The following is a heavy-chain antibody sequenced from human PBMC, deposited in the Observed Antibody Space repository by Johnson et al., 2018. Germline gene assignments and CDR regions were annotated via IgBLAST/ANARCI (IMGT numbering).Heavy chain of an antibody. CDR3: AKGSNYYDSSDDAFDI. V-gene: IGHV3-30*18. CDR2: ISYDGSNK. J-gene: IGHJ3*02. CDR1: GLTSGSYG. Sequence: QLVXSGXGGVKPGRSLSLSCAASGLTSGSYGMHWARQAQGRGLEWGAVISYDGSNKNNADSVKGRFTISRDNSKNTLYLQMNSLRAEETAVYYCAKGSNYYDSSDDAFDIWGQGTMVTVSS. D-gene: IGHD3-22*01.